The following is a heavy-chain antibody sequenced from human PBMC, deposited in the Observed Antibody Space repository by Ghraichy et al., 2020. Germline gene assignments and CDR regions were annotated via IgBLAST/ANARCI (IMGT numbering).Heavy chain of an antibody. CDR3: ARDSRIVGATSNAFDI. D-gene: IGHD1-26*01. V-gene: IGHV1-69*13. Sequence: SVKVSCKASGGTFSSYAISWVRQAPGQGLEWMGGIIPIFGTANYAQKFQGRVTITADESTSTAYMELSSLRSEDTAVYYCARDSRIVGATSNAFDIWGQGTMVTVSS. CDR2: IIPIFGTA. CDR1: GGTFSSYA. J-gene: IGHJ3*02.